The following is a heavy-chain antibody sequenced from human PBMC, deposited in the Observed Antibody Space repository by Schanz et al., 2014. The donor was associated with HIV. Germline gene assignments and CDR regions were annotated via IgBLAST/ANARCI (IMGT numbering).Heavy chain of an antibody. D-gene: IGHD5-18*01. Sequence: EVQLLDSGGGLVQPGGSLRLSCAASGFTFTDNYMRWTPQAPGKGLEWVSVISGSGGSTYYADSVKGRFTISRDNAKNSLYLHMNSLRAEDTAVYFCAVLWIQPPFDYSGLGTLVTVSS. CDR3: AVLWIQPPFDY. J-gene: IGHJ4*02. V-gene: IGHV3-23*01. CDR1: GFTFTDNY. CDR2: ISGSGGST.